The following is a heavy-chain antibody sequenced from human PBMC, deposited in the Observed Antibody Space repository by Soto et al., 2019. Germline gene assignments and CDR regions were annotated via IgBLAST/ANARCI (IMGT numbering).Heavy chain of an antibody. J-gene: IGHJ4*02. CDR3: ARDLPLYCRGDCNFAF. CDR1: GFIFSRYG. Sequence: QVQLVESGGVVVQSGGSLRLSGGGSGFIFSRYGMHCVRQAPGKGLEWVTGISYDGGERFYADSVKGRFTISRDNSKNRLDLQMSSLRPEDTAVYYCARDLPLYCRGDCNFAFWGQGTLVTVSS. CDR2: ISYDGGER. D-gene: IGHD2-21*02. V-gene: IGHV3-30*03.